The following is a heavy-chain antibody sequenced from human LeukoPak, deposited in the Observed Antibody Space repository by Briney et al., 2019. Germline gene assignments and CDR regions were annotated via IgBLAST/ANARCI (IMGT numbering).Heavy chain of an antibody. CDR1: GFSFSSFG. J-gene: IGHJ6*03. V-gene: IGHV3-30*02. CDR2: IHTDVTTT. D-gene: IGHD6-19*01. CDR3: ARGDSSGPDYYYYMDV. Sequence: GGSLRLSCAASGFSFSSFGMHWVRQAPGKGLEWVAYIHTDVTTTYYADSVKGRFTISRDNAKNSLYLQMNSLRDEDTAVYYCARGDSSGPDYYYYMDVWGKGTTVTISS.